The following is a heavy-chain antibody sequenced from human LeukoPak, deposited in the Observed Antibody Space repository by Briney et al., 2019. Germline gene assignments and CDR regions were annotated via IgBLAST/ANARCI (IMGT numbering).Heavy chain of an antibody. V-gene: IGHV4-34*01. D-gene: IGHD2-2*01. CDR3: ARGGPDIVVVPAAPGVRFDP. Sequence: PSETLSLTCAVYGGSFSGYYWSWIRQPPGKGLEWIGEINHSGITNYNPSLRSRDTISVDTSKNQYSLNLSSVTAADTAVYYCARGGPDIVVVPAAPGVRFDPWGQGTLVTVSS. CDR2: INHSGIT. CDR1: GGSFSGYY. J-gene: IGHJ5*02.